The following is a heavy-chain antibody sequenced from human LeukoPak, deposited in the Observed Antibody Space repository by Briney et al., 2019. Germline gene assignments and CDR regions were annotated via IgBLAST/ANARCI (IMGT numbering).Heavy chain of an antibody. CDR1: GFTFSSYS. CDR3: ARDYLYCGGDCFVHY. V-gene: IGHV3-21*01. Sequence: PGGSLRLSCAASGFTFSSYSMNWVRQAPGKGLEWVSSISSSSSYIYYADSVKGRFTISRDNAKNSLYLQMNSLRAEDTAVYYCARDYLYCGGDCFVHYWGQGTLVTVSS. CDR2: ISSSSSYI. D-gene: IGHD2-21*02. J-gene: IGHJ4*02.